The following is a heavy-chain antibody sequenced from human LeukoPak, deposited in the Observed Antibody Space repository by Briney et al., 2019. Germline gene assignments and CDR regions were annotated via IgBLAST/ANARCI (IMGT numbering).Heavy chain of an antibody. J-gene: IGHJ2*01. CDR2: IYHSGST. Sequence: SETLSLTCAVSGGSISSSNWWSWVRQPPGKGLEWIGEIYHSGSTNYNPSLKSRVTISVDKSKNQFSLKLSSVTAADTAVYYCARDLGYCSSTSCFFTGYWYFDLWGRGTLVTVSS. D-gene: IGHD2-2*01. CDR3: ARDLGYCSSTSCFFTGYWYFDL. CDR1: GGSISSSNW. V-gene: IGHV4-4*02.